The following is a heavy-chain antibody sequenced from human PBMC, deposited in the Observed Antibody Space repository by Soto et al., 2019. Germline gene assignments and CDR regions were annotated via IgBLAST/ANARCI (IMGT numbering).Heavy chain of an antibody. CDR3: ARESYYGSGATVVGY. D-gene: IGHD3-10*01. CDR2: IYYSGTT. J-gene: IGHJ4*02. CDR1: GDSINSYY. V-gene: IGHV4-59*01. Sequence: PSETLSLTCTVSGDSINSYYWSWIRQPPGKGLEWIGYIYYSGTTSYNPSLNSRVTISVDTSKNQFSLKLNSVTAADTAVYYCARESYYGSGATVVGYWGLGTLVTVSS.